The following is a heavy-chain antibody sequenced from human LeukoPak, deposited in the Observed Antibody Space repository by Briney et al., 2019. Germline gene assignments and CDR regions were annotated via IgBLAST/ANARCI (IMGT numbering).Heavy chain of an antibody. V-gene: IGHV4-39*01. Sequence: SETLSLTCTVSGGSVISTPYSWGWIRPPPGKGLEWIGSLSYSGNTYYIPSLKSRVTISVDTSKNQFSLKLSSVTAADTAVYYCARHGGGKATLGNFDYWGQGALVTVSS. CDR2: LSYSGNT. D-gene: IGHD3-16*01. J-gene: IGHJ4*02. CDR3: ARHGGGKATLGNFDY. CDR1: GGSVISTPYS.